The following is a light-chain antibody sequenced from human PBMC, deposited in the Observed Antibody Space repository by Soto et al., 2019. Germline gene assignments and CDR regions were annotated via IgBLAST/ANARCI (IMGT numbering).Light chain of an antibody. CDR2: DAS. Sequence: EIVLTKSPATLSLSPGERATLSCRASQSVSSYLAWYQQKPGQAPRLLIYDASNRATGIPPRFSGSGSVTDFTLTTSSLEPEDFVVYYCQQRSNWPPYTFGQGTKLEIK. V-gene: IGKV3-11*01. J-gene: IGKJ2*01. CDR3: QQRSNWPPYT. CDR1: QSVSSY.